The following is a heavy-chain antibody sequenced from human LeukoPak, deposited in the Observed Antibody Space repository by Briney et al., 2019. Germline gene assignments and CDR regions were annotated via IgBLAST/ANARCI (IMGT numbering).Heavy chain of an antibody. V-gene: IGHV4-4*02. CDR2: IYHNGTH. D-gene: IGHD2-2*02. Sequence: SGTLSLTCAVSVGSISSGNWWTWVRQSPGKGLEWIGEIYHNGTHNYNPSLKSRVTISADTFKNHFSLKLTSVTAADTAVYYCATAPILRGEGGEHYKYGMDVWGQGTTVIVS. CDR1: VGSISSGNW. J-gene: IGHJ6*02. CDR3: ATAPILRGEGGEHYKYGMDV.